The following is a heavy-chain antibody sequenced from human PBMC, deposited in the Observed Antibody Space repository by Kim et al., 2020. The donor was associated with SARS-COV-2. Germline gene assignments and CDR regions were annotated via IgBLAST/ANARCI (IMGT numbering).Heavy chain of an antibody. D-gene: IGHD3-10*01. CDR3: ARGLRVRGVTYGMDV. Sequence: ASVKVSCKASGYTFTSYGISWVRQAPGQGLEWMGWISAYNGNTNYAQKLQGRVTMTTDTSTSTAYMELRSLRSDDTAVYYCARGLRVRGVTYGMDVWGQGTTVTVSS. CDR2: ISAYNGNT. CDR1: GYTFTSYG. J-gene: IGHJ6*02. V-gene: IGHV1-18*01.